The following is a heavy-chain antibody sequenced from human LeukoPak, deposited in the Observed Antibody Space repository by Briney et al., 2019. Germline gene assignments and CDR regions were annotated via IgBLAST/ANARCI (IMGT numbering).Heavy chain of an antibody. Sequence: SETLSLTCTVSGGSIRSYYWSWIRQPPGKGLEWIGYIYYSGSTNYNPSLKSRVTISVDTSKNQFSLKLSSVTAADTAVYYCARGEVAAIPLDYWGQGTLVTVSS. V-gene: IGHV4-59*01. D-gene: IGHD2-21*02. CDR2: IYYSGST. CDR3: ARGEVAAIPLDY. J-gene: IGHJ4*02. CDR1: GGSIRSYY.